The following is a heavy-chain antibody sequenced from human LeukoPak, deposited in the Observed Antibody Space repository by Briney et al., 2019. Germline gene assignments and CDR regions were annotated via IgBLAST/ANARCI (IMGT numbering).Heavy chain of an antibody. CDR3: ARGRHDITMIVVVMTSVSYYLDI. V-gene: IGHV4-34*01. CDR2: INPSGST. D-gene: IGHD3-22*01. CDR1: GGSFSGYH. J-gene: IGHJ6*03. Sequence: SETLSLTCAVYGGSFSGYHWTWIRQSPGKGLEWIGDINPSGSTYYNPSLKSRLTISVDTSKNQFSLKLRSVTAADTAVYYCARGRHDITMIVVVMTSVSYYLDIWGKGTTVTVS.